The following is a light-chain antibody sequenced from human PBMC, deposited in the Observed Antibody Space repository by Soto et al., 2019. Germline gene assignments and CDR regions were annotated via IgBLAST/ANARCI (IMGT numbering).Light chain of an antibody. Sequence: QSALTQPASVSGSPGQSIAISCTGTRSDVGAYNYVSWDQQHPGKAPKLMMTEVTNRPSGVSDRFSGSKSGNTASLTISGLQADDDADYYCSSFTSRFTFVLGTGTTHTVL. V-gene: IGLV2-14*01. J-gene: IGLJ1*01. CDR2: EVT. CDR1: RSDVGAYNY. CDR3: SSFTSRFTFV.